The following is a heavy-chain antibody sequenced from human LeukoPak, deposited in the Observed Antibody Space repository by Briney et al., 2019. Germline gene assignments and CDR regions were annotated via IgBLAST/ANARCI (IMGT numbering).Heavy chain of an antibody. V-gene: IGHV3-20*01. CDR3: ARAMTTVNTRVDSWYFDL. CDR1: GFTFDDYG. D-gene: IGHD4-17*01. J-gene: IGHJ2*01. Sequence: PGGSLRLSCAASGFTFDDYGMSWVRQAPGKGLEWVSGINWNGGSTGYADSVKGRFTISRDNAKNSLYLQMNSLRAEDTALYHCARAMTTVNTRVDSWYFDLWGRGTLVTVSS. CDR2: INWNGGST.